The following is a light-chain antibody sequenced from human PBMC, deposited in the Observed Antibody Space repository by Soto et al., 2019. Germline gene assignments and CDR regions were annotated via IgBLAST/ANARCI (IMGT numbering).Light chain of an antibody. J-gene: IGKJ1*01. CDR1: RSVSDTL. CDR2: GTS. Sequence: EIVITHSLGTLPVSAGEGATVSCRADRSVSDTLLTWFQQKPGQAPRLLIFGTSNRAPGIPDRFSGSGSGTDFTLTISRLEPDDFAVYYCQHYGDSSWTFGQGTKVDIK. V-gene: IGKV3-20*01. CDR3: QHYGDSSWT.